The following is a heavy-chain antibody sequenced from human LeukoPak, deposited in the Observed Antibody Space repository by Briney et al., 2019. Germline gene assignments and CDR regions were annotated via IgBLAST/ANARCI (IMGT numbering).Heavy chain of an antibody. J-gene: IGHJ3*02. CDR1: GGSISSGSYY. Sequence: SQTLSLTCTVPGGSISSGSYYWSWIRQPAGKGLEWIGRIYTSGSTNYNTSIKSRVTISVDTSKNQFPLKLSSVTAADTAVYYCARDPPQTTVVTGDAFDIWGQGTMVTVSS. CDR2: IYTSGST. CDR3: ARDPPQTTVVTGDAFDI. D-gene: IGHD4-23*01. V-gene: IGHV4-61*02.